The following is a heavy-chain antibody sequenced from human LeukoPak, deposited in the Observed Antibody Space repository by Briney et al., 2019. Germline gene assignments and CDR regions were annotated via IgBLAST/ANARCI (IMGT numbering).Heavy chain of an antibody. CDR2: ISYDGGNK. V-gene: IGHV3-30*09. CDR1: GFTFSSYA. CDR3: ARVPLWFGELFYYFDY. J-gene: IGHJ4*02. Sequence: PGGSLRLSCAASGFTFSSYAMHWVRQAPGKGLEWVAVISYDGGNKYYADSVKGRFAISRDNSKNTLYLQMNSLRAEDTAVYYCARVPLWFGELFYYFDYWGQGTLVTVSS. D-gene: IGHD3-10*01.